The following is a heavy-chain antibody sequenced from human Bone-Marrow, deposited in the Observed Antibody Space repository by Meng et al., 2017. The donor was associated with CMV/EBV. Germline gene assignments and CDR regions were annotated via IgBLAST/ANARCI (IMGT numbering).Heavy chain of an antibody. CDR3: ARDFNWNYGYGMDV. CDR2: ISSSSSTI. D-gene: IGHD1-7*01. J-gene: IGHJ6*01. V-gene: IGHV3-48*04. CDR1: GFTFSSYS. Sequence: GGSLRLSCAASGFTFSSYSMNWVRQAPGKGLEWVSYISSSSSTIYYADSVKGRFTISRDNAKNSLYLQMNSLRAEDTAVYYCARDFNWNYGYGMDVWGQGTTVTGYS.